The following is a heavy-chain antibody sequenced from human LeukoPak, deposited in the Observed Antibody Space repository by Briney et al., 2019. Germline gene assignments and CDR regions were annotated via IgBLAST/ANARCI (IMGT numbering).Heavy chain of an antibody. Sequence: SETLSLTCTVAGGSISSYYWSWIRQPPGKGLEWIGYIYYSGSTNYTPSLKSRVTISVDTSKNQFSLTLSSVTAADTAVYYCARVRVGGRNWFDPWGQGTLVTASS. J-gene: IGHJ5*02. D-gene: IGHD2-15*01. CDR2: IYYSGST. CDR1: GGSISSYY. CDR3: ARVRVGGRNWFDP. V-gene: IGHV4-59*01.